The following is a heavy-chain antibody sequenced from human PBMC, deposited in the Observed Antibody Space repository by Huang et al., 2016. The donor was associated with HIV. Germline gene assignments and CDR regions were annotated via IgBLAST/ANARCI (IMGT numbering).Heavy chain of an antibody. J-gene: IGHJ4*02. D-gene: IGHD6-13*01. Sequence: QVTLRESGPALVKPTQTLTLTCTFSGFSLSSSGMSVNWIRQPPGKALEWLARIDWDDEDYYNTSLEPRLTISKDTAKNQVVLTMTNMDPVDTATYYCARIRSSNSFFDYWGQGTVVTVSS. CDR3: ARIRSSNSFFDY. CDR1: GFSLSSSGMS. V-gene: IGHV2-70*15. CDR2: IDWDDED.